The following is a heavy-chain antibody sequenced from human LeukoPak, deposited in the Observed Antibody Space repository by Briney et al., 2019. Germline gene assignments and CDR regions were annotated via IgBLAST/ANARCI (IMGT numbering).Heavy chain of an antibody. V-gene: IGHV4-59*12. Sequence: SETLSLTCTVSGGSISSYYWSWIRQPPGKGLEWIGYIYYSGSTNYNPSLKSRVTISVDTSKNQFSLKLSSVTAADTAVYYCASLEIVGALGYWGQGTLVTVSS. CDR3: ASLEIVGALGY. CDR2: IYYSGST. J-gene: IGHJ4*02. CDR1: GGSISSYY. D-gene: IGHD1-26*01.